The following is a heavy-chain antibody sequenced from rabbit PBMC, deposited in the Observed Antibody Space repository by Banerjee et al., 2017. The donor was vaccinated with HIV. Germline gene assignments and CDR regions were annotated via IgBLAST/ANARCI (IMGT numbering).Heavy chain of an antibody. CDR1: GLDFSSSYW. Sequence: QSLEESGGDLVKPGASLTLTCKASGLDFSSSYWIYWVRQAPGKGLEWIGCINTGDGSTYYASWAKGRFTISKTSSTTVTLQMTSLTAADTATYFCARGWITMTMNLWGQGTLVTVS. CDR2: INTGDGST. CDR3: ARGWITMTMNL. V-gene: IGHV1S40*01. D-gene: IGHD2-1*01. J-gene: IGHJ4*01.